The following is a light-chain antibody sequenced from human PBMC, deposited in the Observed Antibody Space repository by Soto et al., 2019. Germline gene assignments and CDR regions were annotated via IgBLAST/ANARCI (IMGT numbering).Light chain of an antibody. Sequence: DIQMTQSPSTLSASVGDRVTITCRASQSISSWLAWYQQKPGKAPKLRIYKASSLESGVPSRFSGSGSGTEFTLTISSLQPDDFVTYYCQQYNSYFRTFGQGTKVDIK. CDR3: QQYNSYFRT. CDR2: KAS. J-gene: IGKJ1*01. V-gene: IGKV1-5*03. CDR1: QSISSW.